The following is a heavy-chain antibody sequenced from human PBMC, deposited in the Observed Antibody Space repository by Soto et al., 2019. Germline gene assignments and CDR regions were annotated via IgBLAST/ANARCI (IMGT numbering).Heavy chain of an antibody. J-gene: IGHJ6*02. CDR3: ARGGADHYNYGMDV. Sequence: HLSESGGGLLQPGGPLTLSCAPSGFTLTYAMTWVRQPPGKGLEWVSPMNAAATSTSYAHSVKGRFTMSRDNSKNTLYLEMNTLRPEDTAVYYCARGGADHYNYGMDVWGQGTTVIVSS. D-gene: IGHD3-10*01. V-gene: IGHV3-23*05. CDR1: GFTLTYA. CDR2: MNAAATST.